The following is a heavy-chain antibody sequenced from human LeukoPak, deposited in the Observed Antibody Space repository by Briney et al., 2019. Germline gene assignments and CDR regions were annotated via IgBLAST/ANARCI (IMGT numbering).Heavy chain of an antibody. CDR3: AREYYYGSGSYYNLFDP. CDR1: GGSFSSYY. J-gene: IGHJ5*02. Sequence: PSETLSLTCDVYGGSFSSYYCSWIRQPPGKGLEWIGEINHSGSTNYNPSLKSRVTISADTSKNQFSLKLSSVTAADTAVYYCAREYYYGSGSYYNLFDPWGQGTLVTVSS. D-gene: IGHD3-10*01. CDR2: INHSGST. V-gene: IGHV4-34*01.